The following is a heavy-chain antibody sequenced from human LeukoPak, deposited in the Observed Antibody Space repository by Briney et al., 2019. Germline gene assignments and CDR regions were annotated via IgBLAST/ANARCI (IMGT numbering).Heavy chain of an antibody. D-gene: IGHD3-9*01. CDR3: VRMSTSDWLFLFDY. CDR2: ISGSGDT. J-gene: IGHJ4*02. CDR1: GFTFSSYG. V-gene: IGHV3-23*01. Sequence: GGSLRLSCAASGFTFSSYGMSWVRQAPGKGLEWVSAISGSGDTYYADSVKGRFTISRDNSMNTLYLQMNSLRAEDTAIYYCVRMSTSDWLFLFDYWGQGTLVTVSS.